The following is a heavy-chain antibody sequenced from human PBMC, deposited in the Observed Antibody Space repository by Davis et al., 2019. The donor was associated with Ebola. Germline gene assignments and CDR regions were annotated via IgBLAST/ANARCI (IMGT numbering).Heavy chain of an antibody. CDR1: GGSISSSNW. Sequence: MPGGSLRLSCAVSGGSISSSNWWIWVRQPPGKRLEWIGEIYHSGSTNYNPSLQSRVTISIDSSKNQFSLKLNSVTAADTAVYYCARPGYCGGDCYIDWGQGTLVTVSS. V-gene: IGHV4-4*02. CDR3: ARPGYCGGDCYID. J-gene: IGHJ4*02. CDR2: IYHSGST. D-gene: IGHD2-21*02.